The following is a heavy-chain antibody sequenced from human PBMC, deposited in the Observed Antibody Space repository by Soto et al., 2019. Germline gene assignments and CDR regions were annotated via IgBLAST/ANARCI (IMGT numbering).Heavy chain of an antibody. Sequence: QVQLQESGPGLVKPSQTLSLTCTVSGGSISSGGYYWSWIRQHPGKGLEWIGYIYYSGSTYYNPSLRSRVTISVDTSKNQFSRKLSSVTAADTAVYYCARGKDLRSGYDPGAFDIWGQGTMVTVSS. CDR2: IYYSGST. V-gene: IGHV4-31*03. D-gene: IGHD3-3*01. CDR3: ARGKDLRSGYDPGAFDI. CDR1: GGSISSGGYY. J-gene: IGHJ3*02.